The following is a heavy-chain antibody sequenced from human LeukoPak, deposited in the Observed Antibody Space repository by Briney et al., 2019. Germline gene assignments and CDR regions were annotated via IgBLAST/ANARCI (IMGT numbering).Heavy chain of an antibody. D-gene: IGHD3-10*01. CDR2: IYYSGST. CDR1: GGSISSYY. J-gene: IGHJ5*02. Sequence: PSETLSLTCTVSGGSISSYYWSWIRQPPGKGLEWIGYIYYSGSTNYNPSLKSRVTISVDTSKNQFSLKLSSVTAADAAVYYCARFLWFGGPFDPWGQGTLVTVSS. V-gene: IGHV4-59*01. CDR3: ARFLWFGGPFDP.